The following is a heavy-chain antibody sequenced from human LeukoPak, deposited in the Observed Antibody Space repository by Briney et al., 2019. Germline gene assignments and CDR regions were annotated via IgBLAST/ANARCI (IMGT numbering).Heavy chain of an antibody. CDR2: ISGSGGST. CDR1: GFTFSNYG. J-gene: IGHJ4*02. CDR3: ARDSIADFDY. V-gene: IGHV3-23*01. D-gene: IGHD6-6*01. Sequence: GGSLRLSCAASGFTFSNYGMHWVRQAPGKGLEWVSAISGSGGSTYYADSVKGRFTISRDNSKNTLYLQMNSLRAEDTAVYYCARDSIADFDYWGQGTLVTVSS.